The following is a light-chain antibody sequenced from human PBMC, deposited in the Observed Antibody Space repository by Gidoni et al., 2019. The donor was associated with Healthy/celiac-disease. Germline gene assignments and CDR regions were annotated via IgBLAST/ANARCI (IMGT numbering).Light chain of an antibody. CDR1: QSISSY. CDR2: AAS. Sequence: RVTITCRASQSISSYLNWYQQKPGKAPKLLIYAASSLQSGVPSRFSGSGSGTYFTLTISSLQPEDFATYYCQQSYSTPCSFGQGTKLEIK. V-gene: IGKV1-39*01. J-gene: IGKJ2*04. CDR3: QQSYSTPCS.